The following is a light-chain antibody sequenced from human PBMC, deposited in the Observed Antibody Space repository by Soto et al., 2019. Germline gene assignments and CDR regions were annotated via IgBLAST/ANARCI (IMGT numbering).Light chain of an antibody. CDR2: TTS. J-gene: IGKJ2*01. V-gene: IGKV1-39*01. Sequence: DIQMTQSPSSLSASVGDRVTITCRASQTIAMYVNWFQQKPGKAPKPLTYTTSSLQSGVPPRFSGSGSETDFTLTISRLQPEDSATYYCQQSFTTPYTFGQGTKVDIK. CDR3: QQSFTTPYT. CDR1: QTIAMY.